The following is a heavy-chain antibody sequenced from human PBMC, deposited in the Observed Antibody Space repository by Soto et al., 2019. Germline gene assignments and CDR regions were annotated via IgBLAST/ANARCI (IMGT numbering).Heavy chain of an antibody. Sequence: QVQLVESGGGVVQPGRSLKLSCLASGFTFNDYAMHWVRQAPGKGLEWVALISYDESNKNYEDSVKGRFTISRDNSKNALYLQINSLRSEDTALYYCAKLRLATYDFWGGCDSWGQGTLVTVSS. V-gene: IGHV3-30*18. J-gene: IGHJ4*02. CDR3: AKLRLATYDFWGGCDS. D-gene: IGHD3-3*01. CDR2: ISYDESNK. CDR1: GFTFNDYA.